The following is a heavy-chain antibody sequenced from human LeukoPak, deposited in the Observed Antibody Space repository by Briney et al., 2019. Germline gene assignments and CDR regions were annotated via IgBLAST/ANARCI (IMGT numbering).Heavy chain of an antibody. D-gene: IGHD3-22*01. J-gene: IGHJ4*02. V-gene: IGHV1-18*01. CDR3: ARDRYYDSSGLSYDY. Sequence: GASVKVSCKASGYTFTSYGISWVRQAPGQGLEWMGWISAYNGNTNYAQKLQGRVTMTTDTSTSTAYMELRSLRSEDTAVYYCARDRYYDSSGLSYDYWGQGTLVTVSS. CDR2: ISAYNGNT. CDR1: GYTFTSYG.